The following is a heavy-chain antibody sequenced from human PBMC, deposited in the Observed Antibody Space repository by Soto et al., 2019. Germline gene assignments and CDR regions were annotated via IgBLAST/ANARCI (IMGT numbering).Heavy chain of an antibody. V-gene: IGHV4-31*03. D-gene: IGHD4-17*01. J-gene: IGHJ4*02. CDR1: GGSISSGGYY. CDR2: IYYSGST. CDR3: ARTGYGDYDFGF. Sequence: KPSETLSLTCTVSGGSISSGGYYWSWIRQHPGKGLEWIGYIYYSGSTYYNPSLKSRVTISVDMSKNQFSLKLSSVTAADTAIYYCARTGYGDYDFGFCGQGALVTVSS.